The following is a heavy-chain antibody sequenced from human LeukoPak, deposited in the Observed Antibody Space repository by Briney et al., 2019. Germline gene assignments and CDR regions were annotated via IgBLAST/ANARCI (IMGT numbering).Heavy chain of an antibody. CDR2: IHYSGST. CDR3: AREDTGYYYYYMDV. Sequence: SSQTLSLTCTVSGGSISSGDYYWSWIRQPPGKGLEWIGYIHYSGSTYYNPSLKSRVTISVDTSKNQFSLKLSSVTAADTAVYYCAREDTGYYYYYMDVWGKGTTVTVSS. CDR1: GGSISSGDYY. J-gene: IGHJ6*03. V-gene: IGHV4-30-4*08. D-gene: IGHD2-15*01.